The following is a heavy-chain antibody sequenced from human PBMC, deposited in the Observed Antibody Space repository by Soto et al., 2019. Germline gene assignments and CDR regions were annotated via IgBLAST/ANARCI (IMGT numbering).Heavy chain of an antibody. D-gene: IGHD3-22*01. CDR2: IWYDGSNK. CDR3: ASLTPYSSGYYKPQVGLGDY. CDR1: GFTFSSYG. J-gene: IGHJ4*02. Sequence: GGSLRLSCAASGFTFSSYGMHWVRQAPGKGLEWVAVIWYDGSNKYYADSVKGRFTISRDNSKNTLYLQMNSLRAEDTAVYYCASLTPYSSGYYKPQVGLGDYWGQGTLVTVSS. V-gene: IGHV3-33*01.